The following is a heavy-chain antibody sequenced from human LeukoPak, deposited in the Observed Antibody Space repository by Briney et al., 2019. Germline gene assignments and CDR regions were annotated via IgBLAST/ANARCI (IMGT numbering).Heavy chain of an antibody. CDR3: TTLLWFGESTQYFDY. D-gene: IGHD3-10*01. CDR1: GFTFSNAW. CDR2: IKSKTDGGTT. Sequence: PGGSLILSCAASGFTFSNAWMSWVRQAPGKGLEWVGRIKSKTDGGTTDYAAPVKGRFTISRDDSKNTLYLQMNSLKTEDTAVYYCTTLLWFGESTQYFDYWGQGTLVTVSS. V-gene: IGHV3-15*01. J-gene: IGHJ4*02.